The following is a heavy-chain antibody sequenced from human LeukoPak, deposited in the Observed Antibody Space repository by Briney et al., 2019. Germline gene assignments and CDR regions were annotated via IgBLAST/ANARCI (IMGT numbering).Heavy chain of an antibody. J-gene: IGHJ4*02. CDR1: GFTFSSYS. V-gene: IGHV3-21*01. CDR3: ARVNTIFGVVTSYYFDY. Sequence: GGSLRLSCAASGFTFSSYSMNWVRQAPGKGLEWVLSISSSSSYIYYADSVKGRFTISRDNAKNSLYLQMNSLRAEDTAVYYCARVNTIFGVVTSYYFDYWGQGTLVTVSS. CDR2: ISSSSSYI. D-gene: IGHD3-3*01.